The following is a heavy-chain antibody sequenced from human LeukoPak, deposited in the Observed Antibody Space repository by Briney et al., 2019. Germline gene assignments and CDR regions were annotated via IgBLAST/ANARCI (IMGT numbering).Heavy chain of an antibody. CDR1: GFTFSSHA. D-gene: IGHD3-22*01. V-gene: IGHV3-23*01. J-gene: IGHJ6*02. CDR2: ISGSGGST. Sequence: GGSLRLSCAASGFTFSSHAMSWVRQAPGKGLEWVSGISGSGGSTHYADSVKGRFTISRDNSKNTLCLQMNSLRAEDTAVYYCARGLGYYDSSGHYYYYGMDVWGQGTTVTVSS. CDR3: ARGLGYYDSSGHYYYYGMDV.